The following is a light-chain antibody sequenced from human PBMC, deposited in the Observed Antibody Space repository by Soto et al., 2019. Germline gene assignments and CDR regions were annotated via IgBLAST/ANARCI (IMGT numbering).Light chain of an antibody. CDR3: QKYGNFWT. J-gene: IGKJ1*01. Sequence: EIVLTQSPGTLSLSPGERATLSCRATQSVSSNYLAWYQQKSGQAPRLLIYGASSRATGIPDRFSGSGSGTDFSLTIRRLEPGDFAVYYCQKYGNFWTFGQGTKVDIK. CDR2: GAS. CDR1: QSVSSNY. V-gene: IGKV3-20*01.